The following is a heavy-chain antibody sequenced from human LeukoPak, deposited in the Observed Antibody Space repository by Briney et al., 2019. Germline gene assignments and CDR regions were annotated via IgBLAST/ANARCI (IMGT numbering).Heavy chain of an antibody. J-gene: IGHJ4*02. CDR2: IYHSGST. D-gene: IGHD2-2*01. V-gene: IGHV4-30-2*01. CDR1: GVSISSGGYS. CDR3: ARSRSTSFDY. Sequence: SQTLSLTCAVSGVSISSGGYSWSWIRQPPGKGLEWIGYIYHSGSTYYNPSLKSRVTISVDRSKNQFSLKLSSVTAADTAVYYCARSRSTSFDYWGQGTLVTVSS.